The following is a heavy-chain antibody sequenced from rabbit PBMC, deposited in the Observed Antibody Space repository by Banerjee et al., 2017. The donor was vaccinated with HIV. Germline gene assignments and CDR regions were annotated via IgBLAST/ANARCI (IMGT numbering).Heavy chain of an antibody. J-gene: IGHJ4*01. CDR2: IDPVFDNI. V-gene: IGHV1S45*01. Sequence: QEYLEESGGDLVKPEGSLTLTCTASGFSFSNKYVMCWVRQAPGKGLEWIGYIDPVFDNIYYASWVNGRFTISSHNAQNTVNLQMNSLTAADTATYFCARVDSSGWGDFNLWGPGTLVTVS. CDR1: GFSFSNKYV. D-gene: IGHD4-1*01. CDR3: ARVDSSGWGDFNL.